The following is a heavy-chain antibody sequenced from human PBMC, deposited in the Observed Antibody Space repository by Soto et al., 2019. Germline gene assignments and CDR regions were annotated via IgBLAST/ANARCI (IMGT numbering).Heavy chain of an antibody. CDR1: GFTFSAYS. CDR2: INSGGTTK. CDR3: ARMSSSVSPGC. J-gene: IGHJ4*02. Sequence: EVQLVESGGGLVQPGGSLRLSCAASGFTFSAYSMNWVRQAPGKGLEWVSYINSGGTTKYYAGSVKGRFTISRDNAQNSLYLQMNSPRAEDTAIYYCARMSSSVSPGCWGQGTVVTVSS. V-gene: IGHV3-48*01. D-gene: IGHD2-2*01.